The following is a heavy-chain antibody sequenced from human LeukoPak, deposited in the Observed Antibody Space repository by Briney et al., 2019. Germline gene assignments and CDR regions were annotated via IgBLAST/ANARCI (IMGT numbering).Heavy chain of an antibody. D-gene: IGHD2-15*01. CDR3: ARDLGYCTGGTCYPNWFDP. V-gene: IGHV1-3*01. J-gene: IGHJ5*02. CDR1: GFTFTDYA. CDR2: VNAGNGHT. Sequence: GASVKVSCKASGFTFTDYALQWVRQAPGQRLEWMGWVNAGNGHTRYSQNFQGRVTITRDTSASTVYMELSSLRSEDTAVYYCARDLGYCTGGTCYPNWFDPWGQGTLVTVSS.